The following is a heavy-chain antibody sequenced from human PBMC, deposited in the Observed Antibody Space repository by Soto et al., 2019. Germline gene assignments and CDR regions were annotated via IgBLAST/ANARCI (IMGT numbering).Heavy chain of an antibody. CDR1: GGSFSGYY. CDR3: ARTRFGYYDSSGYYPEALDY. V-gene: IGHV4-34*09. J-gene: IGHJ4*02. D-gene: IGHD3-22*01. Sequence: SETLSLTCAVYGGSFSGYYWSWIRQPPGKGLEWIGEINYSGSTNYNPSLKSRVTISVDTSKNQFSLKLSSVTAADTAVYYCARTRFGYYDSSGYYPEALDYWGQGTLVTVSS. CDR2: INYSGST.